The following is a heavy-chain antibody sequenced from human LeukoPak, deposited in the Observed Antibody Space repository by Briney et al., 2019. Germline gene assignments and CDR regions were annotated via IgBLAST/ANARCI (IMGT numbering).Heavy chain of an antibody. Sequence: GGSLRLSCAASGFTFSNYAMEWVRQAPGKGLEWVSSLSSTSINIYYADSVKGRFTISRDNAKNSLYLQMNSLSAEDTAVYYCARLSMTSYGKYYFEYWGQGTLVTVSS. CDR2: LSSTSINI. D-gene: IGHD3-10*01. CDR3: ARLSMTSYGKYYFEY. CDR1: GFTFSNYA. V-gene: IGHV3-21*01. J-gene: IGHJ4*02.